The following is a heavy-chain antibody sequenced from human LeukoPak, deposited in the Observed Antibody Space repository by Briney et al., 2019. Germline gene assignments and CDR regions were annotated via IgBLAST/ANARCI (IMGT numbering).Heavy chain of an antibody. Sequence: SETLSLTCIVSGGSISSNYWSWIRQPPGKGLEWIGYIYYSGSTNYNPSLKSRVTISVDTSKNQFSLKLSSVTAADTAVYYCARVTGYMIEDYFDYWGQGTLVTVSS. CDR1: GGSISSNY. CDR2: IYYSGST. V-gene: IGHV4-59*01. J-gene: IGHJ4*02. CDR3: ARVTGYMIEDYFDY. D-gene: IGHD3-9*01.